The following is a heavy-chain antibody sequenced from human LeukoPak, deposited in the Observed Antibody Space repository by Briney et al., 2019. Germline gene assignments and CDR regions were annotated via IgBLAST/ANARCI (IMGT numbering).Heavy chain of an antibody. J-gene: IGHJ3*02. CDR2: ISYDGSNK. Sequence: GGSLRLSCAASGFAFSSYAMHWVRQAPGKGLEWVAVISYDGSNKYYADSVKGRFTISRDNAKNSLYLQMNSLRVEDTALYYCARVRSVGGNPHAFNIWGQGTMVTVSS. D-gene: IGHD4-23*01. V-gene: IGHV3-30-3*01. CDR3: ARVRSVGGNPHAFNI. CDR1: GFAFSSYA.